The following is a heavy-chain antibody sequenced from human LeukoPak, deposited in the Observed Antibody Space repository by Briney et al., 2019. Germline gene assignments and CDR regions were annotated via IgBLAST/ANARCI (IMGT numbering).Heavy chain of an antibody. J-gene: IGHJ5*02. CDR2: MSTSGNS. CDR3: ARESGSMRWFDP. D-gene: IGHD6-25*01. V-gene: IGHV4-4*07. Sequence: SETLSLTCTVSGGSISGYYWSWIRQPARKGLEWIGRMSTSGNSNYIPSLVIRVTMSVDTSKNQFSLNLSSVTAADTAVYYCARESGSMRWFDPWGQGTLVTVSS. CDR1: GGSISGYY.